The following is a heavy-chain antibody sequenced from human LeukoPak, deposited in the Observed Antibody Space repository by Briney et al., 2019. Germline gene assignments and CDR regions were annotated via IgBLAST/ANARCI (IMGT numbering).Heavy chain of an antibody. CDR2: MSYDGSDK. CDR3: AREAYYDCSGSLDY. D-gene: IGHD3-22*01. Sequence: GRSLRLSCAASGFTFSNYAMHWVRQAPGKGLEWVAAMSYDGSDKYSADSVKGRFAISRDNSKNTLYLQMSSLRADDTAIYYCAREAYYDCSGSLDYWGQGTLVTVSS. V-gene: IGHV3-30*09. J-gene: IGHJ4*02. CDR1: GFTFSNYA.